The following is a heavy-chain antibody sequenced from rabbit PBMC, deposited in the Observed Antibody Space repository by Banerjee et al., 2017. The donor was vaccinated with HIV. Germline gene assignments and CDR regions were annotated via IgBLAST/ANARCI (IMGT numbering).Heavy chain of an antibody. CDR1: GFDLNSYYD. V-gene: IGHV1S43*01. D-gene: IGHD8-1*01. CDR2: IYTGSGGT. CDR3: ARDRVTGRAGGGYAFNL. J-gene: IGHJ4*01. Sequence: QQQLEESGGGLVKPEGSLTLTCKASGFDLNSYYDMCWVRQAPGKGLELIACIYTGSGGTYYTNWAKGRFTITRSTSLNTVTLQLTSLTAADTATYFCARDRVTGRAGGGYAFNLWGPGTLVTVS.